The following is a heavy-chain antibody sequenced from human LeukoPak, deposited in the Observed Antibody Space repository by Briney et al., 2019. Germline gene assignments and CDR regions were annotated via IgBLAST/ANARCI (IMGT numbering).Heavy chain of an antibody. CDR2: SYYSGST. J-gene: IGHJ4*02. Sequence: SETLSLTCTVSGGSITHYYWTWIRQPPGKTLEWIGYSYYSGSTKYNPSLKSRVTISVDTSNNQFSLNLRSVTAADTAVYFCARDHHGSSYWGQGTLVAVSS. CDR3: ARDHHGSSY. V-gene: IGHV4-59*01. D-gene: IGHD6-13*01. CDR1: GGSITHYY.